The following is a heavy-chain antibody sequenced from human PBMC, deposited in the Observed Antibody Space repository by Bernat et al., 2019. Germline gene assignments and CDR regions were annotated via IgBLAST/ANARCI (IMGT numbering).Heavy chain of an antibody. D-gene: IGHD4-17*01. CDR1: GGSISSGDYY. CDR2: LYYSGST. J-gene: IGHJ4*02. V-gene: IGHV4-30-4*01. CDR3: ARGGRGYGDYAAPVDY. Sequence: QVQLQESGPGLVKPSQTLSLTCTVSGGSISSGDYYWSWIRQPPGKGLEWIGYLYYSGSTYYNPSLKSRVTISVDTSTNQCSLKLSSVTAADTAVYYCARGGRGYGDYAAPVDYWGQGTLVTVSS.